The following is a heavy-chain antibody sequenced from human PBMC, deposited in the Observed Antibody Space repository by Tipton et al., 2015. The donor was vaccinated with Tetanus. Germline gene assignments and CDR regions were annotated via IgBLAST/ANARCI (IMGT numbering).Heavy chain of an antibody. J-gene: IGHJ4*02. D-gene: IGHD2-21*02. CDR1: GGSIRGGTFY. Sequence: TLSLTCTVSGGSIRGGTFYWGWIRQPPGKGLEWIGSIYESGDTYYIPSLKSRVPISVDTSKNQFSLNLNSMAAADTGVYYCARHQGGYFAPFDYWGQGNLVTVSS. CDR2: IYESGDT. CDR3: ARHQGGYFAPFDY. V-gene: IGHV4-39*01.